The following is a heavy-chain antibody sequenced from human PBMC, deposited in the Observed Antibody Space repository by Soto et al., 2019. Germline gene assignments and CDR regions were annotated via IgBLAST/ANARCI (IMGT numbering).Heavy chain of an antibody. V-gene: IGHV1-3*01. CDR2: INVGNGNT. CDR3: AYDSSGYLDY. CDR1: GYTFTTYA. J-gene: IGHJ4*02. Sequence: ASVKVSCKASGYTFTTYAMHWVRQAPGQRLEWMGWINVGNGNTKYSQKFQGRVTITRHTSAATAHMELSSLRSEDTAVYYCAYDSSGYLDYWGQGTLVIVSS. D-gene: IGHD3-22*01.